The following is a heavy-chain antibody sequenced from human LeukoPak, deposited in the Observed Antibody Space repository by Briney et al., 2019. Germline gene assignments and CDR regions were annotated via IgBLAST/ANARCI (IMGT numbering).Heavy chain of an antibody. CDR2: ITSDGSST. Sequence: GGSLRLSCAASGFTFSSYWMRWVRQAPGKGLVWVSRITSDGSSTSYADSVKGRFTISRDNAKNTLYLQMNSLRAEDTAVYYCAELGITMIGGVWGKGTTVTISS. CDR3: AELGITMIGGV. CDR1: GFTFSSYW. V-gene: IGHV3-74*01. D-gene: IGHD3-10*02. J-gene: IGHJ6*04.